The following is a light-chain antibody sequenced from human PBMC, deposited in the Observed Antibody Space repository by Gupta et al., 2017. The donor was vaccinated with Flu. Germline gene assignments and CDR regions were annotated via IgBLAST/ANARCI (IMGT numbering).Light chain of an antibody. CDR3: LQTYSTLAWT. Sequence: IPPTASPSPLSGSLVDRVSITCRASQNINIFLSWYQQNPGKAPKLLIYAASTLQSGVPSRFSGSGSGTDFTLTISSLQPEDFATYYCLQTYSTLAWTFGQGTKVEIK. V-gene: IGKV1-39*01. CDR1: QNINIF. CDR2: AAS. J-gene: IGKJ1*01.